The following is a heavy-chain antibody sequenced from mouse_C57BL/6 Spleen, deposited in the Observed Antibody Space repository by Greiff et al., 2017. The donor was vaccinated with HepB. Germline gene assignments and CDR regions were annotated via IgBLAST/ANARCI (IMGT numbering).Heavy chain of an antibody. Sequence: EVQRVESGGGLVKPGGSLKLSCAASGFTFSSYAMSWVRQTPEKRLEWVATISDGGSYTYYPDNVKGRFTISRDNAKNNLYLQMSHLKSEDTAMYYCAREIYQGAMDYWGQGTSVSVSS. CDR2: ISDGGSYT. J-gene: IGHJ4*01. CDR3: AREIYQGAMDY. V-gene: IGHV5-4*01. CDR1: GFTFSSYA.